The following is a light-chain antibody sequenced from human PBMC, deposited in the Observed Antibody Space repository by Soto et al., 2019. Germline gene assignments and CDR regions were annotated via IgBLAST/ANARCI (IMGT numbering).Light chain of an antibody. Sequence: EIVMPQSPATLSVSPGEGATLSCRASQSVSSRLAWYQQKPGQAPRLLIYGASTRATGIPARFSSSGSGTEFTLTISSLQSEDFAVYYCQQYNNWPETFGQGTRLEIK. CDR1: QSVSSR. CDR2: GAS. J-gene: IGKJ5*01. V-gene: IGKV3-15*01. CDR3: QQYNNWPET.